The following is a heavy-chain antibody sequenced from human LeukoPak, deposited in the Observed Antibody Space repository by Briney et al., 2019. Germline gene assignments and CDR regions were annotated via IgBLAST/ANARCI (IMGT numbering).Heavy chain of an antibody. CDR1: GYTFTGYY. V-gene: IGHV1-2*02. J-gene: IGHJ6*04. CDR2: INPNSGGT. D-gene: IGHD3-16*01. CDR3: ARDQVLRGSYRTYYYGMDV. Sequence: ASVKVSCKASGYTFTGYYMHWVRQAPGQGLEWMGWINPNSGGTNYAQKFQGRVTMTRDTSISTAYMELSRLRSDDTAVYYCARDQVLRGSYRTYYYGMDVWGKGTTVTVSS.